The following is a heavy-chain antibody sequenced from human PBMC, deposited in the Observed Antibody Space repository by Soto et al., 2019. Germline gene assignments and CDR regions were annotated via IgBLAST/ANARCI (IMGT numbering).Heavy chain of an antibody. CDR1: GFTVSSNY. D-gene: IGHD3-22*01. J-gene: IGHJ4*02. Sequence: HPGGSLRLSCAASGFTVSSNYMSWVRQAPGKGLEWVSVIYSVGSTYYADSVKGRFTISRDNSKNTLYLQMNSLGAEDTAVYYCARGYYYDSSGSDFDYWGQGTLVTVSS. CDR3: ARGYYYDSSGSDFDY. CDR2: IYSVGST. V-gene: IGHV3-53*01.